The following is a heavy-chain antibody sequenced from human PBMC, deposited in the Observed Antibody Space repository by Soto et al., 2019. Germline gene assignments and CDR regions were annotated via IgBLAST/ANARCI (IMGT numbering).Heavy chain of an antibody. Sequence: PGGSLRLSCAASGFTFSAYGMHWVRQAPGKGLEWVALIPYDSNNEYYANSVKGRFTISRDNSRNTVYLQMNSLTTADTAVYYCAKDYGDYVRRQGFFDSWGPGTLVTVSS. V-gene: IGHV3-30*18. D-gene: IGHD4-17*01. CDR3: AKDYGDYVRRQGFFDS. CDR2: IPYDSNNE. J-gene: IGHJ4*02. CDR1: GFTFSAYG.